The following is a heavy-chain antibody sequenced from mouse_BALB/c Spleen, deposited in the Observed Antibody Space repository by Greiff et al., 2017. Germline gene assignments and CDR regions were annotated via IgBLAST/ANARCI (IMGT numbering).Heavy chain of an antibody. CDR1: GFSLTSYG. J-gene: IGHJ4*01. Sequence: QVQLQQSGPSLVQPSQSLSITCTVSGFSLTSYGVHWVRQSPGKGLEWLGVIWRGGSTDYNAAFMSRLSITKDNSKSQVFFKMNSLQADDTAIYYCAKKYDYDSYAVDYWGQGTSVTVSS. V-gene: IGHV2-5-1*01. CDR3: AKKYDYDSYAVDY. CDR2: IWRGGST. D-gene: IGHD2-4*01.